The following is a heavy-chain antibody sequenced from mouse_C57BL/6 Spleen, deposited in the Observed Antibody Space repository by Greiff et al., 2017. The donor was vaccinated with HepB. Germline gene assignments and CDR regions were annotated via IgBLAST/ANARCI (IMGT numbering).Heavy chain of an antibody. CDR2: ISDGGSYT. Sequence: EVMLVESGGGLVKPGGSLKLSCAASGFTFSSYAMSWVRQTPEKRLEWVATISDGGSYTYYPDNVKGRFTISRDNAKNNLYLQMSHLKSEDTAMYYCARDSPYGSSPWFAYWGQGTLVTVSA. V-gene: IGHV5-4*01. CDR3: ARDSPYGSSPWFAY. J-gene: IGHJ3*01. D-gene: IGHD1-1*01. CDR1: GFTFSSYA.